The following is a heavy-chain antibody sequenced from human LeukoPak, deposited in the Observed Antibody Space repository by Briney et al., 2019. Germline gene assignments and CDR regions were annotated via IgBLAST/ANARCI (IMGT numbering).Heavy chain of an antibody. J-gene: IGHJ6*02. CDR2: TYYRSKWYN. Sequence: SQTLSLTCAISGDSVSSNSAAWNWLRQSPSRGLEWPGRTYYRSKWYNDYAVSVKSRITINPDTSKNQFSLQLNSVTPEDTAVYYCARDAVSGYQLLDYYYYGMDVWGQGTTVTVSS. CDR1: GDSVSSNSAA. D-gene: IGHD2-2*01. CDR3: ARDAVSGYQLLDYYYYGMDV. V-gene: IGHV6-1*01.